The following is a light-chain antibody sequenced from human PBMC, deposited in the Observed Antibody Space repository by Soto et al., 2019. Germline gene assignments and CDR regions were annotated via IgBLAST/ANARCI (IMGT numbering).Light chain of an antibody. Sequence: DIQMTQSPSSLSASVGDRVTITCRASQGISNYLAWYQQKPGKVPKLLIYAASTLQSGVPSRFRGSGSGTDFTLTISSLQPEDVATYYCQKYNSAPPYTFGQGTKLEIK. V-gene: IGKV1-27*01. CDR3: QKYNSAPPYT. CDR2: AAS. J-gene: IGKJ2*01. CDR1: QGISNY.